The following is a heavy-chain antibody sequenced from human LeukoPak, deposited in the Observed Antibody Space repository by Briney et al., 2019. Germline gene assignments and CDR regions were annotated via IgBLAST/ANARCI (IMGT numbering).Heavy chain of an antibody. CDR1: GYTFTSYG. CDR3: ARGLPYSSSSWGVYYFDY. D-gene: IGHD6-6*01. J-gene: IGHJ4*02. Sequence: ASVKVSCKASGYTFTSYGISWVRQAPGQGLEWTGWISAYNGNTNYAQKLQGRVTMTTDTSTSTAYMELRSLRSDDTAVYYCARGLPYSSSSWGVYYFDYWGQGTLVTVSS. V-gene: IGHV1-18*01. CDR2: ISAYNGNT.